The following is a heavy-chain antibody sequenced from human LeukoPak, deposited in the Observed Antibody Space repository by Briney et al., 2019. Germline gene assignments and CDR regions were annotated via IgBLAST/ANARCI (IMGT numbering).Heavy chain of an antibody. CDR3: ARGGYNWNQRRKNYYYYYMDV. Sequence: ASVKVSCKASGYTFTSYDINWVRQATGQGLEWMGWMNPNSGNTGYAQKFQGRVTMTRNTSISTAYMELSSLRSEDTAVYYCARGGYNWNQRRKNYYYYYMDVWGKGTTVTVSS. V-gene: IGHV1-8*01. CDR2: MNPNSGNT. CDR1: GYTFTSYD. D-gene: IGHD1-20*01. J-gene: IGHJ6*03.